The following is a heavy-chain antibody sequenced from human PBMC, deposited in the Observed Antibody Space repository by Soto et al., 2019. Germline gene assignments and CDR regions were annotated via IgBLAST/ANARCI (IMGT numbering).Heavy chain of an antibody. CDR1: GFPFSSYA. CDR2: ISDSGSTI. J-gene: IGHJ5*02. Sequence: EVHLVESGGGLVQPGGSLRLSCAASGFPFSSYAMNWVRQTPDKGLEWLSYISDSGSTIHYADSVKGRFTISRDNAKNSLYLQMNSLRADDTAVYYCTRAGSWGQGTLVTVSS. D-gene: IGHD5-12*01. CDR3: TRAGS. V-gene: IGHV3-48*01.